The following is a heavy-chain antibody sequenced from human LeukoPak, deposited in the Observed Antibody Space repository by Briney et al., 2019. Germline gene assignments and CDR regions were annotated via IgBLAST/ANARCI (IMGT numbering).Heavy chain of an antibody. V-gene: IGHV1-69*13. Sequence: ASVKVSCKASGGTFSSYAISWVRQAPGQGLEWMGGIIPIFGTANYAQKFQGRVTITADGSTSTAYMELSSLRSEDTAVYYCARGIGYCSSTSCYPRYFQHWGQGTLVTVSS. CDR1: GGTFSSYA. J-gene: IGHJ1*01. CDR2: IIPIFGTA. D-gene: IGHD2-2*01. CDR3: ARGIGYCSSTSCYPRYFQH.